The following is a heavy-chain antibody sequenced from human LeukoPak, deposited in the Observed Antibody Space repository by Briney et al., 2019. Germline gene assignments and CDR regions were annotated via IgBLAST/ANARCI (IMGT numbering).Heavy chain of an antibody. CDR1: GFTFSSCG. CDR3: AKDGYQPTYYYDSSGYYPDY. J-gene: IGHJ4*02. Sequence: SGGSLRLXCAASGFTFSSCGMHWVRQAPGKALEWVAVIWYDGSNKYYADSVKGRFTISRDNSKNTLYLQMNSLRAEDTAVYYCAKDGYQPTYYYDSSGYYPDYWGQGTLVTVSS. V-gene: IGHV3-33*06. CDR2: IWYDGSNK. D-gene: IGHD3-22*01.